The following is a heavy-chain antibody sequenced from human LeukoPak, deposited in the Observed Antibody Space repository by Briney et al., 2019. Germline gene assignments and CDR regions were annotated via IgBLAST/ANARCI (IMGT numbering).Heavy chain of an antibody. CDR3: ARDLVGYCSSTSCPPGFDP. Sequence: PGRSLRLSCAASGFTFSSYGMHWVRQAPGKGLEWVAVIWYDGSNKYYADSVKGRFTISRDNSKNTLYLQMNSLRAEDTAVYYCARDLVGYCSSTSCPPGFDPWGQGTLVTVSS. CDR1: GFTFSSYG. D-gene: IGHD2-2*01. J-gene: IGHJ5*02. CDR2: IWYDGSNK. V-gene: IGHV3-33*01.